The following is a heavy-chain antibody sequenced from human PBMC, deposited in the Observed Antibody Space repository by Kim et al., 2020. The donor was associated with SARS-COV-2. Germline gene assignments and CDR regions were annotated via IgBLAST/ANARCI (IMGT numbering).Heavy chain of an antibody. CDR2: IYTGATT. CDR3: SRLGRVTANYYYGMDG. D-gene: IGHD2-21*02. Sequence: GGSLRLSCAASGFFVSNTYLSWVRQAPGKGLEWVSVIYTGATTYYADSARGRFTISSDNSRNTVHLQMNSMRAADTAVYYCSRLGRVTANYYYGMDGW. CDR1: GFFVSNTY. V-gene: IGHV3-53*01. J-gene: IGHJ6*01.